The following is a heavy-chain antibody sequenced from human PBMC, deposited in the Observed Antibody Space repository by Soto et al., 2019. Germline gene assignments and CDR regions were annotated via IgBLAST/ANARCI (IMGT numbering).Heavy chain of an antibody. CDR3: AKDRDWRLHLGELSSPDGY. D-gene: IGHD3-16*02. V-gene: IGHV3-30*18. J-gene: IGHJ4*02. CDR1: GFTFSSYG. CDR2: ISYDGSNK. Sequence: HPGGSLRLSCAASGFTFSSYGMHWVRQAPGKGLEWVAVISYDGSNKYYADSVKGRFTISRDNSKNTLHLQMNSLRAEDTAVYYCAKDRDWRLHLGELSSPDGYWGQGTLVTVSS.